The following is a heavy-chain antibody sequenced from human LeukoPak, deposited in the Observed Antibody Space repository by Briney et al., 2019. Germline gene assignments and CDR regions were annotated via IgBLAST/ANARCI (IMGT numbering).Heavy chain of an antibody. V-gene: IGHV4-4*07. Sequence: PSETLSLTCNVSGVSIRSYHWSWIRQPAGKGLEWIGRIHTSENTNYNPSPESRVAMSVDTSKNQFSLQLKSMTAADTAVYYCARVGIVGPTIGVFDIWGQGTMVTVSS. CDR3: ARVGIVGPTIGVFDI. J-gene: IGHJ3*02. D-gene: IGHD1-26*01. CDR1: GVSIRSYH. CDR2: IHTSENT.